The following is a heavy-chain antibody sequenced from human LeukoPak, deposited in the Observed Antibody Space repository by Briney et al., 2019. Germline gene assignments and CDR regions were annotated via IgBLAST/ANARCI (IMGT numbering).Heavy chain of an antibody. CDR1: GGSISSYY. D-gene: IGHD1-26*01. Sequence: KPSETLSLTCTVSGGSISSYYWSWIRQPPGKGLEWIGYIYYSGSTNYNPSLKSRVTISVDTSKNQFSLKLSSVTAADTAVYYCARTRHSGSYYDHYYYYGMDVWGQGTTVTVSS. CDR2: IYYSGST. J-gene: IGHJ6*02. V-gene: IGHV4-59*01. CDR3: ARTRHSGSYYDHYYYYGMDV.